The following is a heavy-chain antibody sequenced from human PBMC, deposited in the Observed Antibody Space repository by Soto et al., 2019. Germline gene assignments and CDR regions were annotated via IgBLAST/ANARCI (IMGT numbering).Heavy chain of an antibody. CDR3: ATIYSSSWYRNWFDP. V-gene: IGHV1-24*01. CDR1: GYTLTELS. CDR2: FDPEDGET. J-gene: IGHJ5*02. Sequence: SVKVSCKVSGYTLTELSMHWVRQAPGKGLEWMGGFDPEDGETIYAQKFQGRVTMTEDTSTDTAYMELSSLRSEDTAVYYCATIYSSSWYRNWFDPWGQGTLVTVSS. D-gene: IGHD6-13*01.